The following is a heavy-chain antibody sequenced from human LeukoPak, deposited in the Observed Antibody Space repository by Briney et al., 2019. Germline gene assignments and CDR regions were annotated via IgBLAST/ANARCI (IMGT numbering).Heavy chain of an antibody. CDR2: IFYSGGT. D-gene: IGHD1-26*01. J-gene: IGHJ4*02. CDR1: GGSMSSYF. Sequence: PSETLSLTCTVSGGSMSSYFWSWIRQPPGKGLEWIGYIFYSGGTNYNPSLKSRVTMSVDTSKNQFSLNLTSVTAADTALYYCARRSPGGAADYWGQGTLVTVSS. CDR3: ARRSPGGAADY. V-gene: IGHV4-59*08.